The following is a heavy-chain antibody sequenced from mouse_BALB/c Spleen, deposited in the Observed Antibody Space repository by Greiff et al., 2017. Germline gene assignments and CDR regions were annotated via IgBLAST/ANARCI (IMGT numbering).Heavy chain of an antibody. D-gene: IGHD2-12*01. CDR1: GYTFTSYW. V-gene: IGHV1S81*02. J-gene: IGHJ4*01. CDR2: INPSNGRT. CDR3: ARFYYSYAMDY. Sequence: QVQLKQPGAELVKPGASVKLSCKASGYTFTSYWMHWVKQRPGQGLEWIGEINPSNGRTNYNEKFKSKATLTVDKSSSTAYMQLSSLTSEDSAVYYCARFYYSYAMDYWGQGTSVTVSS.